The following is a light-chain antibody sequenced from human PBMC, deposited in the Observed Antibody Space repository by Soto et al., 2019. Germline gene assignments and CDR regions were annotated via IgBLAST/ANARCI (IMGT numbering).Light chain of an antibody. CDR3: HHYNSWPWT. Sequence: GMTQSPAALSVTKRDRAIISCRASHSVNSNLAWYQQRPGQPPRLLIYDASTRASDVPGRFSGSGSGREFTLTISSLQSEDFAIYSCHHYNSWPWTFGQVTKV. CDR2: DAS. CDR1: HSVNSN. J-gene: IGKJ1*01. V-gene: IGKV3-15*01.